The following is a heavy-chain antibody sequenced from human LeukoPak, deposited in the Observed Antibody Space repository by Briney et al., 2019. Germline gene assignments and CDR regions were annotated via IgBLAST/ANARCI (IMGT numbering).Heavy chain of an antibody. CDR2: INHSGST. Sequence: KPSETLSLTCAVYGGSFSGYYWSWIRQPPGKGLEWIGEINHSGSTNYNPSLKSRVTISVDTSKNQFSLKLSSVTAADTAVYYCASFRPSGYLTDYWGQGTLVTVSS. CDR1: GGSFSGYY. CDR3: ASFRPSGYLTDY. J-gene: IGHJ4*02. D-gene: IGHD3-3*01. V-gene: IGHV4-34*01.